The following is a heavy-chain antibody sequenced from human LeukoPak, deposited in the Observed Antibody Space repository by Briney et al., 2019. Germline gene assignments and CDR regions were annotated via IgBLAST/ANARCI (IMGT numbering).Heavy chain of an antibody. D-gene: IGHD6-13*01. CDR3: ARENSSSWSLGHFDY. V-gene: IGHV3-48*04. CDR1: GFTFSSYS. Sequence: GGSLRLSCAASGFTFSSYSMNWVRQAPGKGLEWVSYISSSSSTIYYTDSVKGRFTISRDNAKNSLYLQMNSLRAEDTAVYYCARENSSSWSLGHFDYWGQGTLVTVSS. J-gene: IGHJ4*02. CDR2: ISSSSSTI.